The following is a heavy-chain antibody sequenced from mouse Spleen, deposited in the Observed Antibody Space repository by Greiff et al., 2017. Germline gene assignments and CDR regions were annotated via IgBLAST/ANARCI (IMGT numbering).Heavy chain of an antibody. CDR1: GYTFTSYC. J-gene: IGHJ2*01. V-gene: IGHV1-69*01. Sequence: QVQLQQPGAELVMPCASVKLSCKASGYTFTSYCMHWVKQRPGHVLEWIGEIDPSDSYTNYNQKFTGQATLPVVPSSSTANMHLSSLTSADSAVYYCARHYYGSGYYLDYWERGTALTVAS. CDR2: IDPSDSYT. CDR3: ARHYYGSGYYLDY. D-gene: IGHD1-1*01.